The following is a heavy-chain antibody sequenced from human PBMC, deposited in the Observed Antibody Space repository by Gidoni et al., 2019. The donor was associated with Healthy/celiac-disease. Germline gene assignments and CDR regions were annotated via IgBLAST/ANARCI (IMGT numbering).Heavy chain of an antibody. J-gene: IGHJ6*02. CDR2: ISPIFGTA. D-gene: IGHD2-2*02. CDR1: GGTFSSYA. V-gene: IGHV1-69*01. CDR3: ARGSDCSSTSCYTAGITPHYYYYGMDV. Sequence: GSSVKVSCKASGGTFSSYAISWVRQAPGQGLEWMGGISPIFGTANYAQKFQGRVTITADESTSTDYMELSSMRSEDTAVYYCARGSDCSSTSCYTAGITPHYYYYGMDVWGQGTTVTVSS.